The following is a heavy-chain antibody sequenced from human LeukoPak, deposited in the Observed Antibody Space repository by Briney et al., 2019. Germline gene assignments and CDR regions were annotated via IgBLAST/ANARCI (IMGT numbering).Heavy chain of an antibody. Sequence: PSETLSLTCTVSGGSISGHYWSWLRQPPGKGLEWLGEVHYSGGTNYNPSLESRVSISVDTSKNQFSLRLTSMTTADTAVYYCARSSEYYFGPWGQGTLVTVSS. V-gene: IGHV4-59*11. CDR2: VHYSGGT. CDR1: GGSISGHY. J-gene: IGHJ5*02. D-gene: IGHD2/OR15-2a*01. CDR3: ARSSEYYFGP.